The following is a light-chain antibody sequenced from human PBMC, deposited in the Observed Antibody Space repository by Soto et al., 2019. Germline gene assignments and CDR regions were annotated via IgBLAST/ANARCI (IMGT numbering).Light chain of an antibody. J-gene: IGKJ4*01. CDR3: QQYASSPRT. CDR1: QSVSSSY. V-gene: IGKV3-20*01. Sequence: EIVLTQSPGTLSLSPGERATLSCMASQSVSSSYLAWYQQKPGQAPRLLIYGASSRATGIPDRFSGSGSETDFTFTISRLETEDFAVYFCQQYASSPRTFGGGTKVEIK. CDR2: GAS.